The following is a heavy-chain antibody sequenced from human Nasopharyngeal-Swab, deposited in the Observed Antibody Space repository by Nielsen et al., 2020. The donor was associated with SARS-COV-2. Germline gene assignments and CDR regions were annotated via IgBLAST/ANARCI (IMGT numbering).Heavy chain of an antibody. CDR2: INPSGGST. Sequence: ASVKVSCKASGYTFTSYYMHWVRQAPGQGLEWMGIINPSGGSTSYAQKFQGRVTMTRDTSTSTVYMELSSLRSEDTAVYYCARDPYCSSTNCYPRVYYYYMDVWGKGTTVTVSS. D-gene: IGHD2-2*01. CDR3: ARDPYCSSTNCYPRVYYYYMDV. V-gene: IGHV1-46*01. J-gene: IGHJ6*03. CDR1: GYTFTSYY.